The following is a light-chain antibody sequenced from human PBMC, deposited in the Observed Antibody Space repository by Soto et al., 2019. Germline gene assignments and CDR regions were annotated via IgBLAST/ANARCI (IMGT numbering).Light chain of an antibody. CDR2: EAT. CDR3: QQANSFPIT. Sequence: DIQMTQSPSSLSASVGDRVTITCRASQGISNYLALYQQKPGKVPMLLIYEATNLQSGVPPRFSGSGSGTDFTLTISSLQPEDFATYFCQQANSFPITFGQGTRLEI. J-gene: IGKJ5*01. V-gene: IGKV1-12*01. CDR1: QGISNY.